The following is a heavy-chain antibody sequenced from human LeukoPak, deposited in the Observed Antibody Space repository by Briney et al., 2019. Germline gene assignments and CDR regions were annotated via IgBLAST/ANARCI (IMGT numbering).Heavy chain of an antibody. CDR2: VYYRGNT. D-gene: IGHD7-27*01. CDR3: ARDTVPPRNATEQKTGTYY. CDR1: GGSITTTNYY. V-gene: IGHV4-39*02. J-gene: IGHJ4*01. Sequence: SETLSLTRTVSGGSITTTNYYWAWIRQPPGEGLQWIGSVYYRGNTYSNPSLESRITMSVDTSKNQFSLRLTSVTAADTALYYCARDTVPPRNATEQKTGTYYWGLGTLVTVSS.